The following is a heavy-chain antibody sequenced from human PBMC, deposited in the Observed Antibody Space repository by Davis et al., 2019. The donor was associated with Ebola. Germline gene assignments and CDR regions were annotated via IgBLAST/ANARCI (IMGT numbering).Heavy chain of an antibody. CDR1: GFTFSGYA. CDR3: AKFGSASGYYTGYWFDP. Sequence: PGGSLRLSCAASGFTFSGYAMSWVRQAPGKGLEWVSAISGSGDSTYYADSVKGRFTISRDNSKNTLYLQMNSLRAEDTAVYYCAKFGSASGYYTGYWFDPWGQGTLVTVSS. D-gene: IGHD3-3*01. V-gene: IGHV3-23*01. CDR2: ISGSGDST. J-gene: IGHJ5*02.